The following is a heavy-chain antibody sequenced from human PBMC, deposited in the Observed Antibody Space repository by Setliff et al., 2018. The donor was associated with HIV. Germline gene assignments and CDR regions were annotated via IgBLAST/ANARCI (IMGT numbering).Heavy chain of an antibody. V-gene: IGHV3-13*01. J-gene: IGHJ6*02. CDR1: GFAFSDYD. CDR3: TRELNGHTSSHYYFGLDV. D-gene: IGHD6-6*01. CDR2: IGTGGDT. Sequence: GSLRLSCATSGFAFSDYDFHWVRQVTGEGLEWVSAIGTGGDTYYADSVKGRFTIPRENAKNSLYLQMNNVRAGDTAVYYCTRELNGHTSSHYYFGLDVWGQGTTVTVSS.